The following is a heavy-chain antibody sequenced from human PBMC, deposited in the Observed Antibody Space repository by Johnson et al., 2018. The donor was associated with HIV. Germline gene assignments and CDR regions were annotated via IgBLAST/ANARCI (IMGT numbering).Heavy chain of an antibody. CDR1: GFTFSSYG. J-gene: IGHJ3*02. CDR3: AKDLEEGQKWLIGAFDI. D-gene: IGHD6-19*01. CDR2: IRYDGSNK. V-gene: IGHV3-30*02. Sequence: QVQLVESGGGVVQPGGSLRLSCAASGFTFSSYGMHWVRQAPGKGLEWVAFIRYDGSNKYYADSVKGRFTISRDNSKNTLYLQMNSLRAEDTAVYYCAKDLEEGQKWLIGAFDIWGQGTMVTVSS.